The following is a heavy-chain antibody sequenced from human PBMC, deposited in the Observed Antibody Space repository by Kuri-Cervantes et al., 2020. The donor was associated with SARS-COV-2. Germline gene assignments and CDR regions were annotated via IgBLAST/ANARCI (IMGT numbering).Heavy chain of an antibody. CDR2: INHSGST. CDR1: GGSFSGYY. Sequence: SQTLSLTCAVYGGSFSGYYWSWIRQPPGKGLEWIGEINHSGSTNYNPSLKSRVTISVDTLKNQFSLKLSSVTAADTAVYYCARGRSFVGNWGQGTLVTVSS. J-gene: IGHJ4*02. V-gene: IGHV4-34*01. D-gene: IGHD3-16*01. CDR3: ARGRSFVGN.